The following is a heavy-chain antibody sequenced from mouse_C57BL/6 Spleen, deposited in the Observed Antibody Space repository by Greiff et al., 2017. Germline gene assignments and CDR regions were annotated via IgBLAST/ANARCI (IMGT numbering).Heavy chain of an antibody. Sequence: QVQLQQPGAELVMPGASVKLSCKASGYTFTSYWMHWVKQRPGQGLEWIGEIDPSDSYTNYNQKFQGKSTLTVDKSSSTAYMQLSSLTSEDSAVYYWARSRYDYDGPGRAMDYWGQGTSVTVSS. V-gene: IGHV1-69*01. CDR2: IDPSDSYT. CDR1: GYTFTSYW. J-gene: IGHJ4*01. CDR3: ARSRYDYDGPGRAMDY. D-gene: IGHD2-4*01.